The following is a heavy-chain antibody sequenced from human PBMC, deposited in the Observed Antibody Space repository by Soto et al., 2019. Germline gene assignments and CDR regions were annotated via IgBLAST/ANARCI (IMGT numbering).Heavy chain of an antibody. CDR3: ARRNYGEEVYFFDF. D-gene: IGHD4-17*01. Sequence: QVQLRESGPGLVRPSETLSLTCTVSGGSITGYYWSWIRQPPGKGLEWIGYIYDSGTTTYNAALKSRVTISADTSKNQFSLNLLSVTAADTAVYYCARRNYGEEVYFFDFWGQGLLVTVSS. CDR1: GGSITGYY. CDR2: IYDSGTT. V-gene: IGHV4-59*08. J-gene: IGHJ4*02.